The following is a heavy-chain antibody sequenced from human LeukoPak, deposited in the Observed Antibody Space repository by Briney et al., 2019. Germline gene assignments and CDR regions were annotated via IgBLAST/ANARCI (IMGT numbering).Heavy chain of an antibody. CDR3: SEGYFEPFDH. CDR1: GASVSSSH. J-gene: IGHJ4*02. D-gene: IGHD2/OR15-2a*01. CDR2: LSYTGKT. V-gene: IGHV4-59*02. Sequence: SETLSLTCAVSGASVSSSHWNWIRQLPGKGLEWVGCLSYTGKTDYNPSLTSRVTISLDTSNNQVSLKLKSVPAADTAVYYCSEGYFEPFDHWGQGTLVTVSS.